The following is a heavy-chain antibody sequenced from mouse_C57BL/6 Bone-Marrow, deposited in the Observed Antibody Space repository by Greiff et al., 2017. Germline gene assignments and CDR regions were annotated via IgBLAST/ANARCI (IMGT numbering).Heavy chain of an antibody. J-gene: IGHJ4*01. Sequence: EVQRVESGPGLVKPSQSLSLTCSVTGYSITSGYYWNWIRQFPGNKLEWMGYISYAGSNNYNPSLKNRISITRDTSKNQFFLKLNSVTTEDTATYYCARRSYDYDLGAMDYWGQGTSVTVSS. V-gene: IGHV3-6*01. CDR3: ARRSYDYDLGAMDY. D-gene: IGHD2-4*01. CDR1: GYSITSGYY. CDR2: ISYAGSN.